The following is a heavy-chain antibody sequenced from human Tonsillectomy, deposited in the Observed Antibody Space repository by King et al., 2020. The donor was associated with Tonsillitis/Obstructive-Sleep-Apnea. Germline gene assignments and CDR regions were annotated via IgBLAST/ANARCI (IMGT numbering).Heavy chain of an antibody. V-gene: IGHV5-51*01. D-gene: IGHD4-17*01. CDR2: IYPGDSDT. CDR1: GYSFSTYW. Sequence: VQLVESGAEVKKPGESLKISCKGSGYSFSTYWIAWVRQMPGKGLEWMGIIYPGDSDTRYSPSFQGQVTMSADKSISTAYLQWSSLRPSDTALYYCARLPPVTTLGDFWGQGTLVTVSS. J-gene: IGHJ4*02. CDR3: ARLPPVTTLGDF.